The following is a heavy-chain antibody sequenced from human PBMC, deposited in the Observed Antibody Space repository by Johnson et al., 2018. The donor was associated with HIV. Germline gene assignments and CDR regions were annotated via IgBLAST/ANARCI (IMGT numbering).Heavy chain of an antibody. Sequence: VQLVESGGGLVQPGGSLRLSCAASGFTFSSYAMSWVRQAPGKGLEWVSAISGSGGSTYYADSVKGRFTISRDNSKNTLYLQMNSLRAEDTALYYCAREIPYDYVWGSYRPGAFDIWGQGTMVTVSS. V-gene: IGHV3-23*04. D-gene: IGHD3-16*02. J-gene: IGHJ3*02. CDR2: ISGSGGST. CDR3: AREIPYDYVWGSYRPGAFDI. CDR1: GFTFSSYA.